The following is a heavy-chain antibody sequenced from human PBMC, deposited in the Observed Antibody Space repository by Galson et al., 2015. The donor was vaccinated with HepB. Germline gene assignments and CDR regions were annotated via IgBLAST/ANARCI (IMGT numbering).Heavy chain of an antibody. D-gene: IGHD3-22*01. CDR3: AKVGYYYDSSGAPYYGMDV. V-gene: IGHV3-9*01. CDR1: GFTFDDYA. Sequence: SLRLSCAASGFTFDDYAMHWVRQAPGKGLEWVSGISWNSGSIGYADSVKGRFTISRDNAKNSLYLQMNSLRAEDTALYYCAKVGYYYDSSGAPYYGMDVWGQGTTVTVSS. CDR2: ISWNSGSI. J-gene: IGHJ6*02.